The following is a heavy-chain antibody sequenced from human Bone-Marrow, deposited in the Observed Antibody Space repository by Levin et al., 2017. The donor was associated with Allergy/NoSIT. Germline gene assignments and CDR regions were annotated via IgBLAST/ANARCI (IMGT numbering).Heavy chain of an antibody. Sequence: PGGSLRLSCTASGFTFGDYAMSWFRQAPGKGLEWVGFIRSKAYGGTTEYAASVKGRFTISRDDSKSIAYLQMNSLKTEDTAVYYCTRFDSSSWSNWFDPWGQGTLVTVSS. V-gene: IGHV3-49*03. D-gene: IGHD6-13*01. CDR2: IRSKAYGGTT. J-gene: IGHJ5*02. CDR3: TRFDSSSWSNWFDP. CDR1: GFTFGDYA.